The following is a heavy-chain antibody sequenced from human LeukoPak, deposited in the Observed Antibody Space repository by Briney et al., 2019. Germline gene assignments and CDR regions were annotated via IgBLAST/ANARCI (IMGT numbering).Heavy chain of an antibody. CDR2: IYYSGST. D-gene: IGHD6-13*01. Sequence: SETLSLTCTVSGGSISSYYWSWIRQPPGKGLQWIGYIYYSGSTNYNPSLKSRVTISVGTSKNQFSLKLSSVTAADTAVYYCARGAVIAAADEYYYGMDVWGQGTTVTVSS. CDR3: ARGAVIAAADEYYYGMDV. CDR1: GGSISSYY. J-gene: IGHJ6*02. V-gene: IGHV4-59*01.